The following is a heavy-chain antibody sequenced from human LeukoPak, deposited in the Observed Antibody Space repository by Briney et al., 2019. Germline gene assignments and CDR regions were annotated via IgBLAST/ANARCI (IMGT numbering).Heavy chain of an antibody. J-gene: IGHJ6*03. CDR2: IYHSGST. V-gene: IGHV4-38-2*02. CDR1: GYSISSGYY. CDR3: ARRGLSSSWYGHYYYYMDV. D-gene: IGHD6-13*01. Sequence: SETLSLTCTVSGYSISSGYYWGWIRQPPGKGLEWIGGIYHSGSTYYNPSLKSRVTISVDTSKNQFSLKLSSVTAADTAVYYCARRGLSSSWYGHYYYYMDVWGKGTTVTVSS.